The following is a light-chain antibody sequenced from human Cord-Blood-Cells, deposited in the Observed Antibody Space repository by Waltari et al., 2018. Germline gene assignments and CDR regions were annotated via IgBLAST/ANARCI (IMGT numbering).Light chain of an antibody. J-gene: IGKJ1*01. CDR3: QQYYSYPPT. CDR1: QGISRY. V-gene: IGKV1-8*01. CDR2: AAS. Sequence: AIRMTQSPSALSAYKGDRVTITCRASQGISRYLAWYQQKPGKAPKLLIYAASTLQSGVPSRFSGSGSGTDFTLTISCLQSEDFATYYCQQYYSYPPTFGQGTKVEIK.